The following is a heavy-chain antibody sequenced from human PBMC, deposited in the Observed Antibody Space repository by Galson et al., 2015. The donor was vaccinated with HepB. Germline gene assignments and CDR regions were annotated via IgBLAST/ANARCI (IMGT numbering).Heavy chain of an antibody. CDR3: TTDKRRVYDILTGYALVLGHDY. CDR2: IKSKTDGGTT. Sequence: SLRLSCAASGFSFSSYWMHWVRQAPGKGLVWVSRIKSKTDGGTTDYAAPVKGRFTISRGDSKNTLYLQMNSLKTEDTAVYYCTTDKRRVYDILTGYALVLGHDYWGQGTLVTVSS. CDR1: GFSFSSYW. J-gene: IGHJ4*02. V-gene: IGHV3-15*07. D-gene: IGHD3-9*01.